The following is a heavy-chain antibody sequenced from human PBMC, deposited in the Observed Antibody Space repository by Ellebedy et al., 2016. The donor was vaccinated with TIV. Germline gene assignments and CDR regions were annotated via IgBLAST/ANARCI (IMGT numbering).Heavy chain of an antibody. V-gene: IGHV1-18*04. J-gene: IGHJ4*02. CDR1: GYTFTGYY. Sequence: ASVKVSCXASGYTFTGYYMHWVRQAPGQGLEWMGWISAYNGNTNYAQKLQGRVTMTRDTSTSTVYMDLSSLRSEDTALYYCTRGGGTGIFDFWGQGTLVTVSS. D-gene: IGHD1-7*01. CDR3: TRGGGTGIFDF. CDR2: ISAYNGNT.